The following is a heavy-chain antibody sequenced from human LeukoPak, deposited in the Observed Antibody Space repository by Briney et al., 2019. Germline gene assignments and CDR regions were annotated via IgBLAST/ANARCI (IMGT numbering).Heavy chain of an antibody. D-gene: IGHD2-21*02. CDR3: ARLTTIAYCGGDCYPGDWFDP. J-gene: IGHJ5*02. CDR2: IKQDGSEK. CDR1: GFTFSSYW. Sequence: GGSLRLSCAASGFTFSSYWMSWVRQAPGKGLEWVANIKQDGSEKYYVDSVKGRFTISRDNAKNSLYLQMNSLRAEDTAVYYCARLTTIAYCGGDCYPGDWFDPWGQGTLVTVSS. V-gene: IGHV3-7*01.